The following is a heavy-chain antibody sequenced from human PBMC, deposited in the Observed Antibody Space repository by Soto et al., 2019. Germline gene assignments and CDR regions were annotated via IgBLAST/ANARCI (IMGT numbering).Heavy chain of an antibody. Sequence: QVQLVQSGAEVKKPGSSVKVSCKASGGTFSSYAISWVRQAPGQGLEWMGGIIPIFGTANYAQKFQGRVTITADESTSTAYMELSSLRSEDTAVYYSATNYDFWSGYYFSYYYSMDVWGQGTTVTVSS. J-gene: IGHJ6*02. CDR2: IIPIFGTA. CDR1: GGTFSSYA. V-gene: IGHV1-69*01. D-gene: IGHD3-3*01. CDR3: ATNYDFWSGYYFSYYYSMDV.